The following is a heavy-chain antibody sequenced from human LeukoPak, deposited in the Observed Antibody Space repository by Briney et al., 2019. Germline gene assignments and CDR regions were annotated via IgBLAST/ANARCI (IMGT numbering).Heavy chain of an antibody. CDR3: AKDWGTSSLYLVN. J-gene: IGHJ4*02. Sequence: GGSLRLSCAASGFTFSSNGVHWVRQAPGKGLEWVAFIRYDGNNKNYADSVKGRFTISRDNSKNTLYLQMNSLRTEDTAVYYCAKDWGTSSLYLVNWGQGTLVTVSS. CDR1: GFTFSSNG. V-gene: IGHV3-30*02. CDR2: IRYDGNNK. D-gene: IGHD6-6*01.